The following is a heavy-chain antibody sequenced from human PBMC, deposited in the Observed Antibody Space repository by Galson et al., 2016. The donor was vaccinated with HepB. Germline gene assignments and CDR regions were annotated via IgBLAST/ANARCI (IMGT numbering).Heavy chain of an antibody. V-gene: IGHV3-15*01. CDR2: LKSKTDGGTT. CDR1: GFTFSNAW. CDR3: TTLVAYFDSSGRTT. J-gene: IGHJ5*02. Sequence: SLRLSCAASGFTFSNAWMSWVRQAPGKRLEWIGRLKSKTDGGTTDYAAPVKGRFTISRDDSKNTLYLQMNSLKTGDTAVYYCTTLVAYFDSSGRTTWGQGTLVTVSS. D-gene: IGHD3-22*01.